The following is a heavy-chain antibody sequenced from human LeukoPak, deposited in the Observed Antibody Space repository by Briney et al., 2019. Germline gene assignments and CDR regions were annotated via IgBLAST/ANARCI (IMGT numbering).Heavy chain of an antibody. CDR2: ISAYNGNT. J-gene: IGHJ5*02. V-gene: IGHV1-18*01. Sequence: ASVKVSCKASGYTFTSYGISWVRQAPGQGLEWMGWISAYNGNTNYAQKLQGRVTMTTDTSTSTAYMELRSLRSDDTAVYYCARGQTTVTIEQLFGFDPWGQGTLVTVSS. CDR1: GYTFTSYG. CDR3: ARGQTTVTIEQLFGFDP. D-gene: IGHD4-11*01.